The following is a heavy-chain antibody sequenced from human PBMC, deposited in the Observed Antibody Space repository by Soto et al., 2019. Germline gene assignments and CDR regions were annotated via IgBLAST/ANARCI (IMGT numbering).Heavy chain of an antibody. Sequence: QVQLVQSGADVKKPGSSVKVSCKASGGSRNYNAFSWVRQAPGQGLEWMGGIVTVFGTANHAQKFQGRVTITADESTSSVYMELSSLTSEDTAAYYCARSGAYSSSQFGLDVWGQGTTVTVSS. CDR3: ARSGAYSSSQFGLDV. CDR1: GGSRNYNA. CDR2: IVTVFGTA. V-gene: IGHV1-69*01. J-gene: IGHJ6*02. D-gene: IGHD6-13*01.